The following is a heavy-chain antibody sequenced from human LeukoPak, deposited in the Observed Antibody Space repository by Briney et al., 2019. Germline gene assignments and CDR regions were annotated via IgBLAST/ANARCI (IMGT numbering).Heavy chain of an antibody. CDR1: GYIFTSNW. D-gene: IGHD6-19*01. CDR2: IYPGDSDT. J-gene: IGHJ4*02. Sequence: LGESLKISCKGSGYIFTSNWIGWVRQMPGKGLEWMGIIYPGDSDTRYSPSFQGQVTISADKSISTAYLQWSSLKASDTAMYYCAKTTRGHYSSGRYVDYWGQGTLVTVSS. V-gene: IGHV5-51*01. CDR3: AKTTRGHYSSGRYVDY.